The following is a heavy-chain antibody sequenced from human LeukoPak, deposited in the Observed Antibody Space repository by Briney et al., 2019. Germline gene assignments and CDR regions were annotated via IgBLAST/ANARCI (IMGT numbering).Heavy chain of an antibody. V-gene: IGHV3-23*01. CDR2: ISNNGGYT. J-gene: IGHJ4*02. CDR3: AKDQALSLSSSRALDY. Sequence: GGSLRLSCAASGFTFSSSAMSWVRQAPGKGLEWVSAISNNGGYTYYADSVQGRFTIFRDNSKSTLCLQMNSLRAEDTAVYYCAKDQALSLSSSRALDYWGQGTLVTVSS. D-gene: IGHD2-2*01. CDR1: GFTFSSSA.